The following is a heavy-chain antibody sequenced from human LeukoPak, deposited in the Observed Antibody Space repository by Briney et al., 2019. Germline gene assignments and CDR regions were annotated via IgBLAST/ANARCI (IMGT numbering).Heavy chain of an antibody. CDR1: GGSIGSHY. CDR3: ARDYYDSRGEAFDI. Sequence: SETLSLTCTVSGGSIGSHYWSWIRQPPGSGLEWIGYAYYSGTTNYNPSLKSRVTISVDTSKNQFSLKLSSVTAADTAVYYCARDYYDSRGEAFDIWGLGTMVTVSS. D-gene: IGHD3-22*01. CDR2: AYYSGTT. J-gene: IGHJ3*02. V-gene: IGHV4-59*11.